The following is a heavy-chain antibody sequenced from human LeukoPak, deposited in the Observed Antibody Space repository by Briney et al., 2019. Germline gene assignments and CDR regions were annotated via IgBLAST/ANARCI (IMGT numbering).Heavy chain of an antibody. D-gene: IGHD3-10*01. CDR1: GFTFSSYA. J-gene: IGHJ4*02. CDR2: ISGSGGST. V-gene: IGHV3-23*01. CDR3: HHYGSGSCKGFDY. Sequence: GGSLRLSCAASGFTFSSYAMSWVRQAPGKGLEWVSAISGSGGSTYYADSVKGRFTISRDNSKNTLYLQMNSLRAEDTAVYYCHHYGSGSCKGFDYWGQGTLVTVSS.